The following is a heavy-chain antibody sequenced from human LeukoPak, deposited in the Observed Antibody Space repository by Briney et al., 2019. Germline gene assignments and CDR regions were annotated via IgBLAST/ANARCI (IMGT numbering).Heavy chain of an antibody. Sequence: SETLSLTCTVSGTFVSGFYWTWIRQPPGKGLEWFGFIYSTGTTSYNSSLQSRVTISVDTSKNQFSLKLKSVIAADTAIYYCAGRWRGTLDYWGRGALVAVSS. J-gene: IGHJ4*02. V-gene: IGHV4-4*09. CDR2: IYSTGTT. CDR3: AGRWRGTLDY. D-gene: IGHD5-24*01. CDR1: GTFVSGFY.